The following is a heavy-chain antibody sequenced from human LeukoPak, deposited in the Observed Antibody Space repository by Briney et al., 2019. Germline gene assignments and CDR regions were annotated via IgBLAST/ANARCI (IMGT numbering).Heavy chain of an antibody. CDR1: GFTFSSYS. CDR2: ISSSSSYI. Sequence: GGSLRLSCAASGFTFSSYSMNWVRQAPGKGLEWVSSISSSSSYIYYADSVKGRFTISRDNAKNSLYLQMNSLRAEDTAVYYCAREPPRLGSGYQNPHDAFDIWGQGTMVTVSS. CDR3: AREPPRLGSGYQNPHDAFDI. V-gene: IGHV3-21*01. D-gene: IGHD3-22*01. J-gene: IGHJ3*02.